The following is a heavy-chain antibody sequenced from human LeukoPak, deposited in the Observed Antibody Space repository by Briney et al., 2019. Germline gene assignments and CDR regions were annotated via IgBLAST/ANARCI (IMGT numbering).Heavy chain of an antibody. CDR1: GGSFSGYY. V-gene: IGHV4-34*01. J-gene: IGHJ4*02. D-gene: IGHD6-19*01. CDR3: ARAVAVAGPLDY. CDR2: INHSGST. Sequence: SETLSLTCAVYGGSFSGYYWSWIRQPPGKGLEWIGEINHSGSTNYNPSLKSRVTISVDTSKNQFPLKLSSVTAADTAVYYCARAVAVAGPLDYWGQGTLVTVSS.